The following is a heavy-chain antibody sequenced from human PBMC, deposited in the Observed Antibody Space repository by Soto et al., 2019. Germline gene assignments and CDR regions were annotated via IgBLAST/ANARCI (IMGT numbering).Heavy chain of an antibody. CDR1: GYTFTSYD. Sequence: ASVKVSCKASGYTFTSYDINWVRQATGQGLEWMGWMNPNSGNTGYAQKFQGRVTMTRNTSISTAYMELSSLRSEDTAVYYCARVSRVPVTYYDFWSGYHAGIDYWGQGTLVTVSS. CDR2: MNPNSGNT. J-gene: IGHJ4*02. V-gene: IGHV1-8*01. CDR3: ARVSRVPVTYYDFWSGYHAGIDY. D-gene: IGHD3-3*01.